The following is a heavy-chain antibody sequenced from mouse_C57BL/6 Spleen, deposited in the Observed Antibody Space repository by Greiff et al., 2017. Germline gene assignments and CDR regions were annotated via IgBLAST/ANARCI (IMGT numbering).Heavy chain of an antibody. V-gene: IGHV1-53*01. CDR3: ARWCSRYFDV. CDR2: VIPSNGGT. D-gene: IGHD1-1*02. Sequence: QVQLQQPGTELVKPGASVTLSCTASGYTFTSYWMHWVKQRPGQGLEWIGDVIPSNGGTNYNEKFKSKATLTVDKSSSTAYMQLSSVTSEDSAVYYCARWCSRYFDVWGTGTTVTVSS. J-gene: IGHJ1*03. CDR1: GYTFTSYW.